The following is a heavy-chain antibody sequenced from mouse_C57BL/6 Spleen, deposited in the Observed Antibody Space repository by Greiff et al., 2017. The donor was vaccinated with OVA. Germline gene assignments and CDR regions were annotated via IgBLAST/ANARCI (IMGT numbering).Heavy chain of an antibody. D-gene: IGHD4-1*01. CDR2: IDPSDSYT. Sequence: VQLQQPGAELVKPGASVKLSCKASGYTFTSYWMQWVKQRPGQGLEWIGEIDPSDSYTNYNQKFKDKATLTVDKSSSTAYMQLSSLTSEDSAVYYCARGELTGSYFDYWGQGTTLTVSS. CDR1: GYTFTSYW. CDR3: ARGELTGSYFDY. J-gene: IGHJ2*01. V-gene: IGHV1-50*01.